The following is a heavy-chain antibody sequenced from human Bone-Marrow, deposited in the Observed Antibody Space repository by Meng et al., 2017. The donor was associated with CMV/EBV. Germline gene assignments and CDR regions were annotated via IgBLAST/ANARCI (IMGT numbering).Heavy chain of an antibody. CDR2: MSYNGGT. CDR1: GGSVSSGYYY. J-gene: IGHJ4*02. V-gene: IGHV4-61*01. CDR3: ARDPGWYYFDS. Sequence: SETLSLTCTVSGGSVSSGYYYWSWIRQPPGKGLEWIGYMSYNGGTNYKPSLQSRVTISVDMSKNQFSLTLSLVTAADTAVYYCARDPGWYYFDSWGQGILVAASS.